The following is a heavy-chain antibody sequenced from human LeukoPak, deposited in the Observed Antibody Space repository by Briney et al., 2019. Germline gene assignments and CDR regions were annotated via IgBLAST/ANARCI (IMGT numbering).Heavy chain of an antibody. Sequence: GGSLRLSCAASGFTFSSYSMNWVRQAPGKGLEWVSSISSSSYIYYADSVKGRFTISRDNAKNSLYLQMNSLRAEDTAVYYCARGVGAYYDSSGPHDYWGQGTLVTVSS. V-gene: IGHV3-21*01. CDR2: ISSSSYI. CDR3: ARGVGAYYDSSGPHDY. CDR1: GFTFSSYS. D-gene: IGHD3-22*01. J-gene: IGHJ4*02.